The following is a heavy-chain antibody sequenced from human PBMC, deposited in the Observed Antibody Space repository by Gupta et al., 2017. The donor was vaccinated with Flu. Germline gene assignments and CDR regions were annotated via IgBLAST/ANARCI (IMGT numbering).Heavy chain of an antibody. Sequence: QEQVVESGGGVVQPGGSLRLSCAAFGFSSSNYGMHWVRQAPGKGLDWVAVTSYDGSNKYDADFVKGRFTISKDNSKDTLYLQMNSLRTEDTAVYYCAKDWKWNFNNFGMNVWGQGTTVTVSS. CDR3: AKDWKWNFNNFGMNV. D-gene: IGHD1-1*01. CDR1: GFSSSNYG. V-gene: IGHV3-30*18. CDR2: TSYDGSNK. J-gene: IGHJ6*02.